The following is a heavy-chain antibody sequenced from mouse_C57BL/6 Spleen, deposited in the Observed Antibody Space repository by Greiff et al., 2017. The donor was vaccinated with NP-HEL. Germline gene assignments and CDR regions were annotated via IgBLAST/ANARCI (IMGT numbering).Heavy chain of an antibody. CDR3: TTGSNYPY. CDR1: GFNIKDDY. CDR2: IDPENGDT. V-gene: IGHV14-4*01. D-gene: IGHD2-5*01. Sequence: EVQLVESGAELVRPGASVKLSCTASGFNIKDDYMHWVKQRPEQGLEWIGWIDPENGDTEYASKFQGKATITADTSSNTAYLQLSSLTSEDTAVYYCTTGSNYPYWGQGTTLTVSS. J-gene: IGHJ2*01.